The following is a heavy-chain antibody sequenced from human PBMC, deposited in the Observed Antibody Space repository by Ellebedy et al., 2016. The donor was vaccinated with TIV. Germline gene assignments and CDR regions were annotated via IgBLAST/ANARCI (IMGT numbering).Heavy chain of an antibody. J-gene: IGHJ4*02. Sequence: PGGSLRLSCEASDFSLSAYSMNWVRQAPGTGMEWVAYNNYGGGDINYADSVKGRFTVSRENAKDSLYLEMNSLTADDTGVYYCARDVGYDYEQRWWAYYWGQGTLVTVSS. D-gene: IGHD5-12*01. CDR2: NNYGGGDI. CDR3: ARDVGYDYEQRWWAYY. V-gene: IGHV3-21*06. CDR1: DFSLSAYS.